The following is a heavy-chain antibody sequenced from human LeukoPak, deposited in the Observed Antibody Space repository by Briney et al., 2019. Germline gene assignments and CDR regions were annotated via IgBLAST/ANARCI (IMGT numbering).Heavy chain of an antibody. J-gene: IGHJ4*02. CDR2: INHSGGT. D-gene: IGHD3-10*01. CDR3: ARGVDYYGV. V-gene: IGHV4-34*01. Sequence: SETLSLTCAVYGGSLSGYSWNCIRQPPVKGLEWIGEINHSGGTNYNPSLKSRVTISVDTSKKQFSLKLSSVTAADTAVYYCARGVDYYGVWGQGTLVTVSS. CDR1: GGSLSGYS.